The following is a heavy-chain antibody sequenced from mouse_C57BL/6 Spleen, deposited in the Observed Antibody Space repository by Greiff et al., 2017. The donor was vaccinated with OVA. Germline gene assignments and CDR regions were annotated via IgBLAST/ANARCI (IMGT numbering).Heavy chain of an antibody. V-gene: IGHV5-17*01. CDR3: AREGLRGFAY. CDR1: GFTFSDYG. D-gene: IGHD2-4*01. J-gene: IGHJ3*01. Sequence: DVKLVESGGGLVKPGGSLKLSCAASGFTFSDYGMHWVRQAPEKGLEWVAYISSGSSTIYYADTVKGRFTISRDNAKNTLFLQMTSLRSEDTAMYYCAREGLRGFAYWGQGTLVTVSA. CDR2: ISSGSSTI.